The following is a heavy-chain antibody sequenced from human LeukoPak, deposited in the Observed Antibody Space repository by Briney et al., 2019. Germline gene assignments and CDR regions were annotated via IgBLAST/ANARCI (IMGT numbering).Heavy chain of an antibody. Sequence: GGSLRLSCAASGFTFSSYAMHWVRQAPGKGLEWVAVISYDGSNEYYADSVKGRFTISRDNSKNTLYLQMNSLRAEDTAVYYWARISGGGTNAFDIWGQGTMVTVSS. CDR3: ARISGGGTNAFDI. V-gene: IGHV3-30*04. J-gene: IGHJ3*02. D-gene: IGHD7-27*01. CDR1: GFTFSSYA. CDR2: ISYDGSNE.